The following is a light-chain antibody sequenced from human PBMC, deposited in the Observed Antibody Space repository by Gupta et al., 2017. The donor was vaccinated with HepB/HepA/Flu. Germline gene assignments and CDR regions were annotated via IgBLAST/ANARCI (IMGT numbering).Light chain of an antibody. CDR2: EVS. J-gene: IGLJ1*01. CDR3: SSYAGSNNYV. Sequence: QSALTQPPSASGSPGQSVTISCTGTSSDVGGYKYVSWYQQYPGKAPKLMIYEVSKRPSGVPDRFSGSKSGNTASLTVSVLQAEDEADYYCSSYAGSNNYVFGTGTEVTVL. CDR1: SSDVGGYKY. V-gene: IGLV2-8*01.